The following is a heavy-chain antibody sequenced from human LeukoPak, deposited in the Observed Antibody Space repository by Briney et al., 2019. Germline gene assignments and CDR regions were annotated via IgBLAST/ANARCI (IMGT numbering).Heavy chain of an antibody. D-gene: IGHD1-14*01. CDR3: AREGRNRSFDY. J-gene: IGHJ4*02. CDR2: INLNSGGT. Sequence: ASVKVSCKASGYTFTDYYLHWVRQAPGQGLEWMGWINLNSGGTNSAQKFQGRVAMTRDTSISTAYMDLSRLRSDDTAVYYCAREGRNRSFDYWGQGTLVTVSS. CDR1: GYTFTDYY. V-gene: IGHV1-2*02.